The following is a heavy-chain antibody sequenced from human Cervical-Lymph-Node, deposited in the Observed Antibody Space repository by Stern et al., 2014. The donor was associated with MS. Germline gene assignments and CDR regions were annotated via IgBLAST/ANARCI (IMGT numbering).Heavy chain of an antibody. CDR3: ARYRYNNYVLGGGWFDP. V-gene: IGHV3-30*04. J-gene: IGHJ5*02. CDR2: VSSDGSNK. D-gene: IGHD3-16*01. CDR1: GFTFSNHA. Sequence: VQLVESGGGMVQSGRSLRLSCEASGFTFSNHAMYWVRQAPGKGLEWVAVVSSDGSNKYYAASVKGRFTISRDNSKNTLYVQMNSLRAEDTAVYYCARYRYNNYVLGGGWFDPWGQGTLVTVSS.